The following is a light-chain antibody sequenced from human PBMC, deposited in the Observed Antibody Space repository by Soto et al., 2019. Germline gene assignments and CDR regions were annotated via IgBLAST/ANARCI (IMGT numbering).Light chain of an antibody. CDR3: QSYDSSLSAPYV. CDR1: SSNSGAGYD. J-gene: IGLJ1*01. Sequence: QSARTQPPSVSGAPGQRVTISCTGSSSNSGAGYDVHWYQQLPGTAPKLLIYGNSNRPSGVPDRFPGSKSGTSASLAITGLQAEDEADYYCQSYDSSLSAPYVFGTGTKVTVL. V-gene: IGLV1-40*01. CDR2: GNS.